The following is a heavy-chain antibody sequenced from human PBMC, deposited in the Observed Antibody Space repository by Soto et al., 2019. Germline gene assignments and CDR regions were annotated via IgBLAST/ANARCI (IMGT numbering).Heavy chain of an antibody. Sequence: SQTLSLTCAISXDSFSSNTVALNWIRQSPKRGLEWPGRTYYRSKWYDDYAESVKSRITINPDTSKNQFSLHLNSVTLEDTAVYYFLFIWFGRQVQWFHSPGQG. D-gene: IGHD1-1*01. J-gene: IGHJ5*02. CDR3: LFIWFGRQVQWFHS. CDR2: TYYRSKWYD. V-gene: IGHV6-1*01. CDR1: XDSFSSNTVA.